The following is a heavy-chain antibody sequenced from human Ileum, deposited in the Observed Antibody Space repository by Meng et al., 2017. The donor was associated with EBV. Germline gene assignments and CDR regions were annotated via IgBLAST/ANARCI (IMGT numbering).Heavy chain of an antibody. CDR3: ARVMRRVNYNSGWYAKF. J-gene: IGHJ4*02. V-gene: IGHV4-34*01. D-gene: IGHD6-19*01. Sequence: VGSYRCYNLNRIRPVPGGGVVWIGESNYAGNTNYNPSLKSRVTISVDTSKKQFSLNLTSVTAADTAVYYCARVMRRVNYNSGWYAKFWGQGNLVTVSS. CDR1: VGSYRCYN. CDR2: SNYAGNT.